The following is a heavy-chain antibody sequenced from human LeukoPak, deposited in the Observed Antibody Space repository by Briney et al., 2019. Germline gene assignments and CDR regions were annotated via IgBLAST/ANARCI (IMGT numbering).Heavy chain of an antibody. Sequence: PGGSLRLSCAASGLIFSNYGMHWVRQAPGKGLEWVAVISLDGSNKYYADSVKGRFTISRDNSKNTLYLQMKSLRAEDTAVYYCAKDLSRFYYYGVDVWGQGTTVTVSS. V-gene: IGHV3-30*18. CDR2: ISLDGSNK. J-gene: IGHJ6*02. CDR3: AKDLSRFYYYGVDV. CDR1: GLIFSNYG.